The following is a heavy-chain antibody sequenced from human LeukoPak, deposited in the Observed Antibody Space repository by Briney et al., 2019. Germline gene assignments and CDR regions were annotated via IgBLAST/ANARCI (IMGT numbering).Heavy chain of an antibody. CDR3: ARHDCSSTNCRCFDY. J-gene: IGHJ4*02. CDR1: GGSISSETYY. CDR2: VHYTGSS. Sequence: SETLSLTCNVSGGSISSETYYWGWIRQSPGKGLEWIGSVHYTGSSYDNAALQSRLTISVDTSKSQISLRLRSVTAADTAAYYCARHDCSSTNCRCFDYWGQGTLVTVSS. V-gene: IGHV4-39*01. D-gene: IGHD2-2*01.